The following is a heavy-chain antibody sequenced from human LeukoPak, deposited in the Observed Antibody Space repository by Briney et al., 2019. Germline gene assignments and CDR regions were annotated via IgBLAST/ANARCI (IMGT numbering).Heavy chain of an antibody. CDR3: AKDSGRDYYDSSGYYYPFDY. Sequence: QPGGSLRLSCAASGFTFSSYAMSWVRQAPGKGLEWVSAISGSGGSTYYADSVKGRFTISRDNSKNTLYPQMNSLRAEDTAVYYCAKDSGRDYYDSSGYYYPFDYWGQGTLVTVSS. CDR1: GFTFSSYA. D-gene: IGHD3-22*01. CDR2: ISGSGGST. J-gene: IGHJ4*02. V-gene: IGHV3-23*01.